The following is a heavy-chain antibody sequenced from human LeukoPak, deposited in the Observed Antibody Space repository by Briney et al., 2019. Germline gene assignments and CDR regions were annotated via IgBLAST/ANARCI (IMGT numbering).Heavy chain of an antibody. CDR1: GGSISSGGYY. J-gene: IGHJ5*02. Sequence: SQTLSLTCTVSGGSISSGGYYWSWIRQHPGTGLEWIGYIYYSGSTYYNPSLKSRVTISVDTSKNQCSLKLSSVTAADTAVYYCARGTGEDIVVVPDNNWFDPRGQGTLVTVSS. CDR2: IYYSGST. D-gene: IGHD2-2*01. V-gene: IGHV4-31*03. CDR3: ARGTGEDIVVVPDNNWFDP.